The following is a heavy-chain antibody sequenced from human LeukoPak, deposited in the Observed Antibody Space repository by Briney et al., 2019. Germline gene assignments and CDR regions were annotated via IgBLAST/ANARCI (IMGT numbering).Heavy chain of an antibody. D-gene: IGHD3-10*01. V-gene: IGHV1-8*01. J-gene: IGHJ6*02. CDR1: GYTFISYD. CDR2: MIPKSGHT. CDR3: ARAGILWFGELFSHYYYYGMDV. Sequence: ASGKVSCEASGYTFISYDINWVRQATGQGRGWGGWMIPKSGHTRYAQKFQGRVTMTRSTSTSTVYTELSSLRSENTAVYYWARAGILWFGELFSHYYYYGMDVWGQGTTVTVSS.